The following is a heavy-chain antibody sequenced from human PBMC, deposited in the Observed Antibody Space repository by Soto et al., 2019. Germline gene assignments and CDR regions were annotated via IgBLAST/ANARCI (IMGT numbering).Heavy chain of an antibody. CDR3: ARGEDRWLQSKLFYYYGMDV. CDR2: IIPIFGTA. D-gene: IGHD5-12*01. Sequence: QVQLVQSGAEVKKPGSSVKVSCKASGGTFSSYAISWVRQAPGQGLEWMGGIIPIFGTANYAQKFQGRVTITADKSTSTAYMELSSLRSEDTAVYYCARGEDRWLQSKLFYYYGMDVWGQGTTVTVSS. CDR1: GGTFSSYA. J-gene: IGHJ6*02. V-gene: IGHV1-69*06.